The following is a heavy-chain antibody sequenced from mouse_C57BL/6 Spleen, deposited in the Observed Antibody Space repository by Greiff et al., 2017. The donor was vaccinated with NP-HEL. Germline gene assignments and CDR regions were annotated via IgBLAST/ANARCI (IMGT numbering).Heavy chain of an antibody. Sequence: EVMLVESGGGLVQPGGSLSLSCAASGFTFTDYYMSWVRQPPGKALEWLGFIRNKANGYTTEYSASVKGRFTISRDNSQSILYLQMNALRADDSATYYCARYLTDYWYFDVWGTGTTVTVSS. CDR3: ARYLTDYWYFDV. V-gene: IGHV7-3*01. D-gene: IGHD4-1*01. CDR1: GFTFTDYY. J-gene: IGHJ1*03. CDR2: IRNKANGYTT.